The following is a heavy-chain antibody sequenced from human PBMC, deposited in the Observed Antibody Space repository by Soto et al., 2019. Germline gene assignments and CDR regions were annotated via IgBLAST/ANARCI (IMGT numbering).Heavy chain of an antibody. CDR2: ISKSDGGTT. D-gene: IGHD3-22*01. Sequence: GGSLRLSCAASGFTFSNAWMNWVRQAPGEGLEWVGRISKSDGGTTEYAAPVKGRFTISRDDSKNTLYLQMNSLRAEDTAVYYCARSPTIHYYDSSGPDAFDIWGQGTMVTFS. CDR3: ARSPTIHYYDSSGPDAFDI. CDR1: GFTFSNAW. V-gene: IGHV3-15*01. J-gene: IGHJ3*02.